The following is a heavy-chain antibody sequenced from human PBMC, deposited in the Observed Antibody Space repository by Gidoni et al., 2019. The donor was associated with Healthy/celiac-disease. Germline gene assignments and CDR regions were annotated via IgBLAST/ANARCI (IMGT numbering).Heavy chain of an antibody. CDR1: GGSISSGGYY. V-gene: IGHV4-31*03. J-gene: IGHJ6*02. CDR3: ARGGVATFVRYYGMDV. D-gene: IGHD5-12*01. Sequence: QVQLQESGPGLVKPSQTLSLTCTVSGGSISSGGYYWSWIRQHPGKGLEWIGYIYYSGSTYYNPSLKSRVTISVDTSKNQFSLKLSSVTAADTAVYYCARGGVATFVRYYGMDVWGQGTTVTVSS. CDR2: IYYSGST.